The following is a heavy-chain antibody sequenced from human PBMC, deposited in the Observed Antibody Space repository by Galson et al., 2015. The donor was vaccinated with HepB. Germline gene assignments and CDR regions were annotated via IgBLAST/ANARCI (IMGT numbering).Heavy chain of an antibody. J-gene: IGHJ4*02. CDR2: IYSGTRT. Sequence: SLRLSGAASGFTVSSTYMSWVRQAPGKGLEWVSIIYSGTRTYYADSVRGRFTISRHNFKNTLYLQMNSLRAEDTAVYYCARGPRYYYDSSGPGYFDYWGQGTLVTVSS. D-gene: IGHD3-22*01. CDR3: ARGPRYYYDSSGPGYFDY. CDR1: GFTVSSTY. V-gene: IGHV3-53*04.